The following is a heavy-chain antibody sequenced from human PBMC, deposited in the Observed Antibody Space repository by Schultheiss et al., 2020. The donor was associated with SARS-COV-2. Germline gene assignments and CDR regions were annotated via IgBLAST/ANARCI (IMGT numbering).Heavy chain of an antibody. J-gene: IGHJ4*02. Sequence: GGSLRLSCAASGFTFSSYWMHWVRQAPGKGLEWVANIKQDGSEKYYVDSVKGRFTISRDNAKNSLYLQMNSLRADDTALYYCTTNTGWVSHYYFDYWGQGTQVTVSS. V-gene: IGHV3-7*03. CDR1: GFTFSSYW. CDR3: TTNTGWVSHYYFDY. CDR2: IKQDGSEK. D-gene: IGHD6-19*01.